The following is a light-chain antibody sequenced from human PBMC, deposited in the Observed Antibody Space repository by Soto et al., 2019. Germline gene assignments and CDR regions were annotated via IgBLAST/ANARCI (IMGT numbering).Light chain of an antibody. V-gene: IGKV3-15*01. Sequence: EIVMTQSPASLSVSPGDGATLSCRASQSVASNVAWYQQKPGQGPRLLIHGASTRAAGVPARFSGSGSGTDFPPTISSLQSEVFAFYNCKKYHNGPPQYPFGQGTKLKIK. CDR3: KKYHNGPPQYP. CDR1: QSVASN. CDR2: GAS. J-gene: IGKJ2*01.